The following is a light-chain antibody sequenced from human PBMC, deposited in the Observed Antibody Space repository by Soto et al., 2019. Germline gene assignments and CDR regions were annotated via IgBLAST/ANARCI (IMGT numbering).Light chain of an antibody. V-gene: IGLV1-44*01. CDR3: AAWDDSLNGPV. CDR1: SSNIGSNT. J-gene: IGLJ2*01. Sequence: QSVLTQPPSASGTPGQRVTISCSGSSSNIGSNTVNWYQQLPGTAPKLLIYSNDQRPSGVPDRFSGSKSGTSASLAISGLQSEDEDHYYCAAWDDSLNGPVFGGGTKVTVL. CDR2: SND.